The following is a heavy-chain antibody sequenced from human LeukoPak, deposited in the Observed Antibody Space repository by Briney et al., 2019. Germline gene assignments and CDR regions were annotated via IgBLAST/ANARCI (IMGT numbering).Heavy chain of an antibody. Sequence: GESLKISCKGSGYSFTSYWIGWVRQMPGKGLEWMGIIYPGDSDTTYSPSFQAQVTISADKSISTAYLQWSSLKASDTAMYYCARLVAATTEAAGFDYWGQGTLVTVSS. V-gene: IGHV5-51*01. J-gene: IGHJ4*02. CDR3: ARLVAATTEAAGFDY. D-gene: IGHD2-15*01. CDR2: IYPGDSDT. CDR1: GYSFTSYW.